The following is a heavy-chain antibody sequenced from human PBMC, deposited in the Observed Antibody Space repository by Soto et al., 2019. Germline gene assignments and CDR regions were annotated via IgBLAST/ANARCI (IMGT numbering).Heavy chain of an antibody. V-gene: IGHV4-34*01. CDR3: ARETAWSGYRSNYCYYMDV. CDR2: INHSGST. Sequence: SETLSLTCAVYGGSFSGYYWSWIRQPPGKGLEWIGEINHSGSTNYNPSLKSRVAISVDTSKNQFSLKLSSVTAADTAVYYCARETAWSGYRSNYCYYMDVWGKGTTVTVSS. J-gene: IGHJ6*03. D-gene: IGHD3-3*01. CDR1: GGSFSGYY.